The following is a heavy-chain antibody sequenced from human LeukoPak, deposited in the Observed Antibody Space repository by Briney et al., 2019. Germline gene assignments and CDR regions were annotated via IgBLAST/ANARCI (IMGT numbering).Heavy chain of an antibody. V-gene: IGHV4-59*08. J-gene: IGHJ4*02. Sequence: PSETLSLTRTVSGGSISSYYWSWIRQPPGKGLEWIGYIYYSGSTNYNPSLKSRVTISVDTSKNQFSLKLSSVTAADTAVYYCARVDGSYLYDYWGQGTWSPSPQ. CDR1: GGSISSYY. D-gene: IGHD1-26*01. CDR2: IYYSGST. CDR3: ARVDGSYLYDY.